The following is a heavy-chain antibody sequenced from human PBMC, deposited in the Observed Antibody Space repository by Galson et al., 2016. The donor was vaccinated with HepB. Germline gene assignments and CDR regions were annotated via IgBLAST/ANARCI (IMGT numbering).Heavy chain of an antibody. CDR1: GYTFNTYN. CDR2: IKPSGGNT. CDR3: ARELDHSFYFDY. J-gene: IGHJ4*02. Sequence: SVKVSCKASGYTFNTYNMHWVRQAPGQGLEWMGIIKPSGGNTLYAQKFQDRITMTRDTSTSTVYMELISLRSEDTAVYYCARELDHSFYFDYWGQGTLLTVSS. V-gene: IGHV1-46*02. D-gene: IGHD1-14*01.